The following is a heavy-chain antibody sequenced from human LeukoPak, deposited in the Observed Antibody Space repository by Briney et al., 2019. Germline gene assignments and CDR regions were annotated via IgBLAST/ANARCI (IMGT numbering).Heavy chain of an antibody. V-gene: IGHV3-9*03. J-gene: IGHJ4*02. Sequence: PGGSLRLSCAASGFTFDDYAMHWVRQAPGKGLEWVSGISWNSGNVGYADSVKGRFTISRDNAKNSLYLQMNSLRGEDLALYYCARTHGSGMPPDYWGQGTLVTVSS. CDR1: GFTFDDYA. CDR2: ISWNSGNV. D-gene: IGHD3-10*01. CDR3: ARTHGSGMPPDY.